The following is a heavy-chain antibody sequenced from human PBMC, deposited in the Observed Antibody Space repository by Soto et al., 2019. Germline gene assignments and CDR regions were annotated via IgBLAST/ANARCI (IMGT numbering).Heavy chain of an antibody. Sequence: GPLRLSCAASGFIFTTYWMSWVRQAPGKGLEWVANINRDGSEKRYVDSVKGRFSISRDNAKNSLYLQMNSLSADDTGVYYCASARSSVGAPGGFIEYWGQGNLVPVSS. D-gene: IGHD1-26*01. V-gene: IGHV3-7*03. CDR2: INRDGSEK. CDR3: ASARSSVGAPGGFIEY. CDR1: GFIFTTYW. J-gene: IGHJ4*02.